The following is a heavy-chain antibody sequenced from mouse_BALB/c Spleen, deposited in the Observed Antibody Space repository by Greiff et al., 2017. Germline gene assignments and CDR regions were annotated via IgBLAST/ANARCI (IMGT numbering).Heavy chain of an antibody. CDR2: IDPANGNT. D-gene: IGHD1-1*01. Sequence: EVQLQQSGAELVKPGASVKFSCTASGFNIKDTYMHWVKQRPEQGLEWIGRIDPANGNTKYDPKFQGKATITADTSSNTAYLQLSSLTSEDTAVYYCAHYYGSIFDYWGQGTTLTVSS. CDR3: AHYYGSIFDY. CDR1: GFNIKDTY. V-gene: IGHV14-3*02. J-gene: IGHJ2*01.